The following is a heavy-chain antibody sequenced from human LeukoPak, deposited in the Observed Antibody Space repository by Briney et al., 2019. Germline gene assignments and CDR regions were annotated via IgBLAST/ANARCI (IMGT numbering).Heavy chain of an antibody. Sequence: PGGCLRLACAASGFPFDDYAMDSVGQAPGKGLEWVAGISWNSGSIGYADSVKGRFTISRDNAKNSLYLQMNSLRAEDTALYYCAKERLGADSGGDCFDAFDMWGQGTMVTVSS. CDR2: ISWNSGSI. CDR3: AKERLGADSGGDCFDAFDM. CDR1: GFPFDDYA. V-gene: IGHV3-9*01. D-gene: IGHD2-21*02. J-gene: IGHJ3*02.